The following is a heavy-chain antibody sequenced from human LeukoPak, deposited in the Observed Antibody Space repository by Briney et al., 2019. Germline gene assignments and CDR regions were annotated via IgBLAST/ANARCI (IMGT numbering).Heavy chain of an antibody. CDR2: IYYSGST. CDR3: ARARGLGSSSIDY. V-gene: IGHV4-59*01. CDR1: GGSISSYY. Sequence: SETLSLTCTVSGGSISSYYWSWIRQPPGKGLEWIGYIYYSGSTNYNPSLKSRVTISVDTSKNQFSLKLSSVTAADTAVYYCARARGLGSSSIDYWGQGTLVTVSS. D-gene: IGHD6-6*01. J-gene: IGHJ4*02.